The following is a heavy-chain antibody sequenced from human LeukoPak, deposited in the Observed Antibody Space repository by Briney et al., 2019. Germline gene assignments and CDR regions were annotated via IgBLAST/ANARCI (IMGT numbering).Heavy chain of an antibody. V-gene: IGHV1-2*02. D-gene: IGHD3-3*01. CDR2: INPNSGGT. Sequence: ASVKVSCKASGYTFTTYYMHWVRQAPGQGLEWMGWINPNSGGTNYAQNFQGRVTMTRDTSISTAYMELSRLRSDDTAVYYCARVDENFWSGYYNDWFDPWGQGTLVTVSS. J-gene: IGHJ5*02. CDR3: ARVDENFWSGYYNDWFDP. CDR1: GYTFTTYY.